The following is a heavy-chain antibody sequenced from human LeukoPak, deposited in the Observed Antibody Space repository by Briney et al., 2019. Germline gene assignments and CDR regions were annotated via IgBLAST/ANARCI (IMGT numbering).Heavy chain of an antibody. CDR1: GFIFSSYA. Sequence: GGSLRLSCAASGFIFSSYAMSWVRQAPGKGLEWVSGISGSGAGTYYADSVKGRFAISRDNSKNTLYLHMSRLTAEDTAVYCCAKDDGYTDDWGQGALVTVSS. J-gene: IGHJ4*02. V-gene: IGHV3-23*01. D-gene: IGHD5-24*01. CDR3: AKDDGYTDD. CDR2: ISGSGAGT.